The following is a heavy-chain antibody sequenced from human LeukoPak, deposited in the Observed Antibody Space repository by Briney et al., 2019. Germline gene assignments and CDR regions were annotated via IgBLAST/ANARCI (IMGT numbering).Heavy chain of an antibody. D-gene: IGHD3-22*01. CDR1: GFTVSSNY. Sequence: PGGSLRLSCAASGFTVSSNYMSWVRQAPGKGLEWVSVIYSGGSTYYADSVKGRFTISRDNSKNTLYLQMNSLRAEDTAVYYCAREGHSSGYCGAFDIWGPGTMVTVSS. J-gene: IGHJ3*02. V-gene: IGHV3-66*01. CDR3: AREGHSSGYCGAFDI. CDR2: IYSGGST.